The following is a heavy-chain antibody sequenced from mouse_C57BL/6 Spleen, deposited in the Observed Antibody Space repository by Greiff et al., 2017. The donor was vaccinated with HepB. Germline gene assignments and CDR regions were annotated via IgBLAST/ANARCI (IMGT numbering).Heavy chain of an antibody. CDR3: ARKSGYYGTKYWYFDV. J-gene: IGHJ1*03. Sequence: VQVVESGPGLVAPSQSLSITCTVSGFSLTSYAISWVRQPPGKGLEWLGVIWTGGGTNYNSALKSRLSISKDNSKSQVFLKMNSLQTDDTARYYCARKSGYYGTKYWYFDVWGTGTTVTVSS. CDR2: IWTGGGT. V-gene: IGHV2-9-1*01. D-gene: IGHD1-1*01. CDR1: GFSLTSYA.